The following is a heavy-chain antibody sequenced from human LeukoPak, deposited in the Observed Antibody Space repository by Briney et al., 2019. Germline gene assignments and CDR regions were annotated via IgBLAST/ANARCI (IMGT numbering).Heavy chain of an antibody. Sequence: SQTLSLTCTVSGGSISSGGYYWSWIRQPPGKGLEWIGYIYYSGSTNYNPSLKSRVTISVDTSKNQFSLKLSSVTAADTAVYYCARHTYSYGLPLLDYWGQGTLVTVSS. CDR2: IYYSGST. V-gene: IGHV4-61*08. CDR3: ARHTYSYGLPLLDY. D-gene: IGHD5-18*01. CDR1: GGSISSGGYY. J-gene: IGHJ4*02.